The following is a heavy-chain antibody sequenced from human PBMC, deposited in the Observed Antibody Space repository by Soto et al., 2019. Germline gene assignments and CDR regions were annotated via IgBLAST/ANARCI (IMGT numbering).Heavy chain of an antibody. CDR2: IYYSGNT. Sequence: SETLSRTCTVSGGSTSSDNYWNWIRQPPGKGLEWIGHIYYSGNTDYNPPLKSRLAISIDTSKNQFSLKLSSVTAADTAVYFCAREGGESSDGLYYFDSWGQGSLVTVSS. CDR1: GGSTSSDNY. CDR3: AREGGESSDGLYYFDS. V-gene: IGHV4-30-4*01. D-gene: IGHD3-16*01. J-gene: IGHJ4*02.